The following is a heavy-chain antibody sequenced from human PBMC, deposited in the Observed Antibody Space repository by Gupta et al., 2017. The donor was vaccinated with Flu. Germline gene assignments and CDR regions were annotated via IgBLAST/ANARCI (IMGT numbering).Heavy chain of an antibody. D-gene: IGHD6-13*01. V-gene: IGHV1-46*01. CDR1: Y. CDR2: INPGGGSN. J-gene: IGHJ4*02. CDR3: ARASGRAAADDVGDY. Sequence: YIHWVRQAPGQGLEWVGLINPGGGSNGYAQKVQGRVTLTRDTSASTIYLEVSSLKSEDTAIYYCARASGRAAADDVGDYWGQGTLITVSS.